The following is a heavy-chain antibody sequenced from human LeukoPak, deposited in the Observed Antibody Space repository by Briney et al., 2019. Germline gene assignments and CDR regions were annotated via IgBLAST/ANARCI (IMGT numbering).Heavy chain of an antibody. V-gene: IGHV3-21*01. D-gene: IGHD6-6*01. CDR1: GFTFSSYS. CDR3: ARDNRVLISSSTNFDY. J-gene: IGHJ4*02. Sequence: PGGSLRLSCAASGFTFSSYSMNWVRQAPGKGLEWVSSISSSSSYIYYADSVKGRSTISRDNAKNSLYLQMNSLRAEDTAVYYCARDNRVLISSSTNFDYWGQGTLVTVSS. CDR2: ISSSSSYI.